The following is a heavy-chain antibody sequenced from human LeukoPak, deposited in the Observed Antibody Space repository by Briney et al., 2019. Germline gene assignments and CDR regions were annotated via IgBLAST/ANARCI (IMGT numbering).Heavy chain of an antibody. CDR3: ARENSGSYGGDDY. D-gene: IGHD1-26*01. J-gene: IGHJ4*02. V-gene: IGHV3-21*01. CDR1: GFTVSSNY. CDR2: ISSSSSYI. Sequence: GGSLRLSCAASGFTVSSNYMSWVRQAPGKGLEWVSSISSSSSYIYYADSVKGRFTISRDNAKNSLYLQMNSLRAEDTAVYYCARENSGSYGGDDYWGQGTLVTVSS.